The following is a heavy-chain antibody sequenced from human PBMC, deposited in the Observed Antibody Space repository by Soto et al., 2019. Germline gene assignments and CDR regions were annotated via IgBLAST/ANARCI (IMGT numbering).Heavy chain of an antibody. J-gene: IGHJ4*02. CDR2: IDAGNGKT. D-gene: IGHD6-19*01. CDR1: GYIFNRYV. CDR3: ARGRGLYDY. Sequence: QVQIVQSGAEVKKPGASVKVSCKASGYIFNRYVMHWVRQAPGQRPEWMGWIDAGNGKTKYSEKFQGRVTITRDTSASTAYMELTTLRSEDTAVYYGARGRGLYDYWGQGTQVIVSS. V-gene: IGHV1-3*01.